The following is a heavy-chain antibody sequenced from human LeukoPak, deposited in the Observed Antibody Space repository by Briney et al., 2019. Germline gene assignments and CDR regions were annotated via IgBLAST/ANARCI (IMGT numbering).Heavy chain of an antibody. CDR3: ARARVRTIFGVVIMDYYYYGMDV. Sequence: ASVKVSCKASGYTFTGYYMHWVRQAPGQGLEWMGWINPNSGGTNYAQKFQGRVTMTRDTSISTAYMELSRLRSDDTAVHYCARARVRTIFGVVIMDYYYYGMDVWGQGTTVTVSS. V-gene: IGHV1-2*02. CDR1: GYTFTGYY. J-gene: IGHJ6*02. CDR2: INPNSGGT. D-gene: IGHD3-3*01.